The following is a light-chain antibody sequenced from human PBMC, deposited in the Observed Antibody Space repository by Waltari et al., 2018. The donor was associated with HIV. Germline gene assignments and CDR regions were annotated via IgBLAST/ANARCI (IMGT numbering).Light chain of an antibody. CDR2: SAS. J-gene: IGKJ1*01. CDR3: QQYNNWPPWT. Sequence: EIVMTQSPATLSVSPGERATLSCRASQSVSSNLAWYQQKPGQAPRLLIYSASTRATGVPARFSGSESGTEFTLTISSLQSEDFAVYYCQQYNNWPPWTFGQGTKVDIK. V-gene: IGKV3-15*01. CDR1: QSVSSN.